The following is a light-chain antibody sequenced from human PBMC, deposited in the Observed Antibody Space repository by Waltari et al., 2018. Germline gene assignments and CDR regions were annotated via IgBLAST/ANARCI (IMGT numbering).Light chain of an antibody. V-gene: IGKV1-5*03. J-gene: IGKJ4*01. CDR1: QSIGSW. CDR3: QQYNDYSLT. CDR2: KAS. Sequence: DIQMTQSPSTLSASVGDRVTITCRASQSIGSWLAWYPQKPGKAPKFLLYKASNLESGVPSRFSCSGSGTEVTLTISSLQPDDFATYYCQQYNDYSLTFGGGTKVEIK.